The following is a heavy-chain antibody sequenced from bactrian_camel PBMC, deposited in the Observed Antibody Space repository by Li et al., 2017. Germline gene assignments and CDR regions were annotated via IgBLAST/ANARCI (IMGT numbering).Heavy chain of an antibody. V-gene: IGHV3S40*01. Sequence: VESGGGLVQPGGSLRLSCAASGFTFSKFDMTWVRQAPGKEREGVAMIYMIGGSTYYVDSVEGRFTISRDNAKNTVYLEMNNLKPEDTAVYCCAAGRAGCPIPPATTYDYYAQGTQVTVS. CDR1: GFTFSKFD. D-gene: IGHD3*01. CDR2: IYMIGGST. J-gene: IGHJ4*01. CDR3: AAGRAGCPIPPATTYDY.